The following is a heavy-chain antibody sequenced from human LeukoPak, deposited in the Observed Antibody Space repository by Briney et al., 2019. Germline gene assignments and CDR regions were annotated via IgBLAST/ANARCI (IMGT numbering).Heavy chain of an antibody. CDR2: ISGSGGST. Sequence: GGSLRLSCAASGFTFSSYAMSWVRQAPGKGLEWVSAISGSGGSTHCADSVKGRFTISRDNSKNTLYLQMNSLRAEDTAVYYCAKDQGSSWYVGWFDPWGQGTLVTVSS. CDR3: AKDQGSSWYVGWFDP. D-gene: IGHD6-13*01. J-gene: IGHJ5*02. V-gene: IGHV3-23*01. CDR1: GFTFSSYA.